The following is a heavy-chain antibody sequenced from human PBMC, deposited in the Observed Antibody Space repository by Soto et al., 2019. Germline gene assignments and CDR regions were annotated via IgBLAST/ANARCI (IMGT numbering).Heavy chain of an antibody. CDR1: DGSISSYY. CDR2: IYYSGST. CDR3: ARGYSSSWSRGQASFDP. V-gene: IGHV4-59*01. Sequence: SETLSLTCTVSDGSISSYYWSWIRQPPGKGLEWIGYIYYSGSTNYNPSLKSRVTISVDTSKNQFSLKLSSVTAADTAVYYCARGYSSSWSRGQASFDPWGQGTLVTVSS. J-gene: IGHJ5*02. D-gene: IGHD6-13*01.